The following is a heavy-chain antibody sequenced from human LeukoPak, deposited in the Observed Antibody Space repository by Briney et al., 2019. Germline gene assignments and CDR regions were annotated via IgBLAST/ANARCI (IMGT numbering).Heavy chain of an antibody. J-gene: IGHJ3*02. D-gene: IGHD2-2*01. CDR2: INHSGGT. Sequence: SETLSLTCAVSGGSFSGFRWHWIRQPPGKGPEWIGEINHSGGTTYNPSLKSRVTISVDTSKIQFSLNLTSVTAADTAVYYCALELVVPAALERLNAFDIWGHGTMVTVSS. CDR1: GGSFSGFR. CDR3: ALELVVPAALERLNAFDI. V-gene: IGHV4-34*01.